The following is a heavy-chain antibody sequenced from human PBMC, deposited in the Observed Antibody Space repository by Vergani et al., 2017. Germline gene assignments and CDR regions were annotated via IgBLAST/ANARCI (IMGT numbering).Heavy chain of an antibody. Sequence: QVQLQESGPGLVRPSQTLSLTCTVSGGSISSGSYYWSWFRQPAGKGLEWIGRFYTGGGTSYNPSLKSRVTISVDTSQNQFSLQLNSVTSADTAIYYCARDPLYSTTWPFLLLDMDVWGQGTTVTVSS. V-gene: IGHV4-61*02. J-gene: IGHJ6*02. CDR1: GGSISSGSYY. CDR3: ARDPLYSTTWPFLLLDMDV. CDR2: FYTGGGT. D-gene: IGHD6-13*01.